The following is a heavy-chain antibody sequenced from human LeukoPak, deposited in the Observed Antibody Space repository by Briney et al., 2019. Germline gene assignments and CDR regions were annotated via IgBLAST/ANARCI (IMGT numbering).Heavy chain of an antibody. D-gene: IGHD3-22*01. V-gene: IGHV1-18*01. CDR1: GYTFTSYG. CDR3: ASYNYYDSSGYYAFDI. Sequence: ASVKVSCKASGYTFTSYGINWVRQAPGQGLEWMGWISAYNGNTNYAQKLQGRVTMTTDTSTSTAYMELRSLRSDDTAVYYCASYNYYDSSGYYAFDIWGQGTMVTVSS. CDR2: ISAYNGNT. J-gene: IGHJ3*02.